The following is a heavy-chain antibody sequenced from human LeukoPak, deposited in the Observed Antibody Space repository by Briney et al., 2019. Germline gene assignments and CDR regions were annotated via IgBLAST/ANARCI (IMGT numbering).Heavy chain of an antibody. D-gene: IGHD3-22*01. Sequence: PGGSLRLSCAASGFTVSSNYMSWVRQPARNGLEWVSVIYSGGSTYYADSVKGRFTISRDNSKNTLYLQMNSLRAEDTAVYYCARTYYYDSSGPWTFDIWGQGTMVTVSS. CDR2: IYSGGST. J-gene: IGHJ3*02. CDR1: GFTVSSNY. V-gene: IGHV3-53*01. CDR3: ARTYYYDSSGPWTFDI.